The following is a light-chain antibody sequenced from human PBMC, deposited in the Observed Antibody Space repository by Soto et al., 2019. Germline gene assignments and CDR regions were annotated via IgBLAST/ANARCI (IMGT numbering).Light chain of an antibody. J-gene: IGKJ2*01. CDR1: QTVNSVF. Sequence: EIVLTQSPGTLSLSPGERATLSCKASQTVNSVFLAWFQQKPGQSPRLLIYGASSRSTDIPDRFSGSGSGTDFTLTISRLEPEDFAVYYCQQYGGSPPRYTFGQGTKLEIK. V-gene: IGKV3-20*01. CDR3: QQYGGSPPRYT. CDR2: GAS.